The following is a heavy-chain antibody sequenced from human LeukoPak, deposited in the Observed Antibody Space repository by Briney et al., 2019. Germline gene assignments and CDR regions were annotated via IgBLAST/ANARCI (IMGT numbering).Heavy chain of an antibody. D-gene: IGHD1-26*01. CDR1: GYPFDDYD. CDR3: AKRAMWDLYCYFDV. V-gene: IGHV3-23*01. CDR2: ISGCGVDT. Sequence: GVSLSLLCAASGYPFDDYDMHCVPHAPGKGLVWVLGISGCGVDTYYKDSVKGRFTISRDNSKDTLYLQMKSLRAEDTAVYYCAKRAMWDLYCYFDVWGRGTLVTVSS. J-gene: IGHJ2*01.